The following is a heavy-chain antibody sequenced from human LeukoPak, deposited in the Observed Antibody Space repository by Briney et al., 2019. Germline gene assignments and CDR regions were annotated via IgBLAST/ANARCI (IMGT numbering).Heavy chain of an antibody. CDR1: GFTFSSYG. D-gene: IGHD2-2*02. Sequence: PGGSLRLSCAASGFTFSSYGMQSVRQAPGKGLEWVAVIWYDGSNKYYADYVKGRFTISRDNYKNTLYLQMNRLRAEDTAVYYCAREDYCSSTSCYIAHYYYYYCMDAWGKGTPVTVSS. V-gene: IGHV3-33*01. J-gene: IGHJ6*03. CDR3: AREDYCSSTSCYIAHYYYYYCMDA. CDR2: IWYDGSNK.